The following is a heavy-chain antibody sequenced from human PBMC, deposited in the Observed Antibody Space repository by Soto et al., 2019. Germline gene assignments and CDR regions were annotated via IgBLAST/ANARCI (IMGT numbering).Heavy chain of an antibody. CDR2: IYPGDSDT. CDR1: GYSFTSYW. D-gene: IGHD3-3*01. CDR3: AINQYYDFWSGYYKNYYYYGMDV. J-gene: IGHJ6*02. Sequence: GESLKISCKGSGYSFTSYWIGWVRQMPGKGLEWTGIIYPGDSDTRYSPSFQGQVTISADKSISTAYLQWSSLKASDTAMYYCAINQYYDFWSGYYKNYYYYGMDVWGQGTTVTVSS. V-gene: IGHV5-51*01.